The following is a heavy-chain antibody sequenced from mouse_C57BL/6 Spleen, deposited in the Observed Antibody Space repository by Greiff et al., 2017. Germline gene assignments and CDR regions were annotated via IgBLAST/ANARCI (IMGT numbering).Heavy chain of an antibody. CDR2: IDPSDSYT. Sequence: QVHVKQPGAELVMPGASVKLSCKASGYTFTSYWMHWVKQRPGQGLEWIGEIDPSDSYTNYNQKFKGKSTLTVDKSSSTAYMQLSSLTSEDSAVYYCARSGQLRLRAMDYWGQGTSVTVSS. D-gene: IGHD3-2*02. CDR1: GYTFTSYW. CDR3: ARSGQLRLRAMDY. J-gene: IGHJ4*01. V-gene: IGHV1-69*01.